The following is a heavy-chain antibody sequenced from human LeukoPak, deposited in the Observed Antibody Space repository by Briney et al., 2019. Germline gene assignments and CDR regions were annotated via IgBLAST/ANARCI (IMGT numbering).Heavy chain of an antibody. D-gene: IGHD6-13*01. CDR2: NT. V-gene: IGHV1-8*01. CDR3: ARNAGYSSNTGRIQYYYYGMDV. J-gene: IGHJ6*02. Sequence: NTGYAQKFQGRVTMTRNTSISTAYMELSSLRSEDTAVYYCARNAGYSSNTGRIQYYYYGMDVWGQGTTVTVSS.